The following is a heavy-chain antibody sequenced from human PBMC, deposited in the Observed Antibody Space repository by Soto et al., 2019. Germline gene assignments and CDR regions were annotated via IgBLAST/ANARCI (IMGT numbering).Heavy chain of an antibody. J-gene: IGHJ5*02. CDR3: ARTGTVSSGYYYAWFHP. V-gene: IGHV4-38-2*02. Sequence: SETLSLTCSVSGFSISSGYYWGWIWQPPGEGLEWIGSVYDGGNSYYNPSLKSRVSTSIDTSKNQFSLKLNSVTAADTAVYYCARTGTVSSGYYYAWFHPWGQGTRVTVSS. CDR2: VYDGGNS. D-gene: IGHD3-22*01. CDR1: GFSISSGYY.